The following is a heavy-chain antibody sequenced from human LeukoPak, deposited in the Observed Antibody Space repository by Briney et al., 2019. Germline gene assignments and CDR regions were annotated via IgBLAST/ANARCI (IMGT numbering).Heavy chain of an antibody. J-gene: IGHJ4*02. CDR3: ARLRHCSAGGCYSPDY. V-gene: IGHV1-18*01. Sequence: VSSVTVSCKASGYTFTSYGISWVRQAPGQGLEWMGWISAYNGYTNYAQKLQGRLTMTTDTSTSTAYMELTSLRSDDTAVYYCARLRHCSAGGCYSPDYWGQGTLVTVSS. CDR1: GYTFTSYG. CDR2: ISAYNGYT. D-gene: IGHD2-15*01.